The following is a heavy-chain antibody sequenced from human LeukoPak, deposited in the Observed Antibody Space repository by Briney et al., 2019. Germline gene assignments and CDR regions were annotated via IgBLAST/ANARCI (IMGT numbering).Heavy chain of an antibody. J-gene: IGHJ4*02. D-gene: IGHD2-2*01. CDR2: FHHSGRI. CDR3: VRGKGYCSSTSCSFDY. CDR1: GYPISSGSY. V-gene: IGHV4-38-2*02. Sequence: SDTLSLTCTVSGYPISSGSYWGWIRQPPGKGLEWIGSFHHSGRIYNNPSLKSRVTISVDTSKNQFSLKLSSVTAADTAVYYCVRGKGYCSSTSCSFDYWGQGTLVTVSS.